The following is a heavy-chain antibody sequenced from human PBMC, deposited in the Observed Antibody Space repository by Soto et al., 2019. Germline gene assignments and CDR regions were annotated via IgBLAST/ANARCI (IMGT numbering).Heavy chain of an antibody. Sequence: QVQLVQSGSEVKKSGASVKLSCKASGYAFTVYSVSWVRQAPGQGLEWLGSISTYGGKTYYIQSHQGRVTMTTDSSTSTAYLDLRSLRPDDTAIYFCARRYGDPSSSAGFDYWGQGTLVTVSS. V-gene: IGHV1-18*01. D-gene: IGHD4-17*01. CDR3: ARRYGDPSSSAGFDY. J-gene: IGHJ4*02. CDR2: ISTYGGKT. CDR1: GYAFTVYS.